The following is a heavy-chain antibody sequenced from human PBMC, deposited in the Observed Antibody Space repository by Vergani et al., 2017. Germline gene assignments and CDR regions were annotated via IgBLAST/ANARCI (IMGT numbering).Heavy chain of an antibody. CDR2: IYSGGST. J-gene: IGHJ6*02. D-gene: IGHD4-17*01. Sequence: QVQLVESGGGVVQPGRSLRLSCAASGFTFSNYGMHWVRQAPGKGLEWVSIIYSGGSTYYAQKFQGRVTLTRDTSISTAYMELSRLRSDDTAVYYCARRRDDYGHYYYGMDVWGQGTTVTVSS. V-gene: IGHV3-NL1*01. CDR1: GFTFSNYG. CDR3: ARRRDDYGHYYYGMDV.